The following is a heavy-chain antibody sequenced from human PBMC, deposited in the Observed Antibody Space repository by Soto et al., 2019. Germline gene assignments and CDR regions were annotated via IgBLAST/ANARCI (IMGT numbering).Heavy chain of an antibody. CDR3: NPVGLGSRPPSDY. Sequence: EVQLVESGGGLVQPEGSLRLSCAASGFTFSDHYMDWVRQAPGKGLEWVGRIKNKANSYTTEYAAPVKGRFIISRDDSKNPRFSQMNRPKTDDPGGYYFNPVGLGSRPPSDYWGQGILVTVSS. CDR2: IKNKANSYTT. V-gene: IGHV3-72*01. D-gene: IGHD6-19*01. J-gene: IGHJ4*02. CDR1: GFTFSDHY.